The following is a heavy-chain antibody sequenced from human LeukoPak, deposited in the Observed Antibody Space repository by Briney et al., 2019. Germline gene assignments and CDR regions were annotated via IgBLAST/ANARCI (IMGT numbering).Heavy chain of an antibody. V-gene: IGHV1-2*02. CDR3: ARTKYSSSSVDY. CDR2: INPNSNGT. CDR1: GYTFIGYY. Sequence: ASVKVSGKASGYTFIGYYMHWVRQAPGQGLEWMGWINPNSNGTNYAQKFQGRVTMTRDTSISTAYLELSRLRSDDTAVYYCARTKYSSSSVDYWGQGTLVTVSS. J-gene: IGHJ4*02. D-gene: IGHD6-6*01.